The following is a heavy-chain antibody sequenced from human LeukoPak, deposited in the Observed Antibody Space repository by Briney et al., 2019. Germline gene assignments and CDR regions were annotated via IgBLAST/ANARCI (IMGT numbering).Heavy chain of an antibody. CDR1: GGSFSGYY. D-gene: IGHD1-1*01. V-gene: IGHV4-34*01. Sequence: PSETLSLTCAVYGGSFSGYYWSWIRQPPGKGLEWIGEINHSGSTNYNPSLKSRVTISVDTSKNQFSLKLSSVTAADTAVYYCARRGTGTTARFDPWGQGTLVTVSS. J-gene: IGHJ5*02. CDR3: ARRGTGTTARFDP. CDR2: INHSGST.